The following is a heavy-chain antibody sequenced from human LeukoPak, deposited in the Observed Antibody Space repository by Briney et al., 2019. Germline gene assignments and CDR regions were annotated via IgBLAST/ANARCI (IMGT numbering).Heavy chain of an antibody. CDR1: GYTFTSYG. CDR3: ARSANRFSRAAFDI. CDR2: ISAYNGNT. V-gene: IGHV1-18*01. Sequence: ASVKVSCKASGYTFTSYGISWVRQAPGQGLEWMGWISAYNGNTNYAQKLQGRVTMTTDTSTSTAYMELRSLRSNDTAVYYCARSANRFSRAAFDIWGQGTMVTVSS. J-gene: IGHJ3*02.